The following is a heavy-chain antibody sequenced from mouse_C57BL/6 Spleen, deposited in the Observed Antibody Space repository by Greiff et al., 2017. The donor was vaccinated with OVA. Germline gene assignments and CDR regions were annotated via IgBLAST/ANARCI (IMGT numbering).Heavy chain of an antibody. Sequence: VQLQQSGPELVKPGASVKISCKASGYTFTDYYMNWVKQSHGKSLEWIGDINPNNGGTSYNQKFKGKATLTVDKSSSTAYMELRSLTSEDSAVYYCARCDGYDGDYYAMDYWGQGTSVTVSS. D-gene: IGHD2-2*01. CDR2: INPNNGGT. J-gene: IGHJ4*01. CDR1: GYTFTDYY. V-gene: IGHV1-26*01. CDR3: ARCDGYDGDYYAMDY.